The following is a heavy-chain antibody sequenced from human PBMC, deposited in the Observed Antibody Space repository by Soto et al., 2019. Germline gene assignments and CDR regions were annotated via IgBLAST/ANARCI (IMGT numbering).Heavy chain of an antibody. CDR2: ISAYSGST. CDR3: ARDFTKSSSWPYYFDY. CDR1: GYTFTTYG. J-gene: IGHJ4*02. V-gene: IGHV1-18*01. Sequence: QVQLVQSGAEVKKPGASVKVSCKASGYTFTTYGISWVRQAPGQGLEWMGWISAYSGSTKFAQKLQGRVTMTTDTSTTTAYMELRSLTSDDTAVYYCARDFTKSSSWPYYFDYWAREPWSPSPQ. D-gene: IGHD6-13*01.